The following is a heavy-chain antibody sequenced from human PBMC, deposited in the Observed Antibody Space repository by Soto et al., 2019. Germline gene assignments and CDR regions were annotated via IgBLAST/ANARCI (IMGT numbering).Heavy chain of an antibody. CDR2: IYTSGSA. V-gene: IGHV4-4*07. CDR1: GGSINFYY. CDR3: TRDRSEGSGRYFWVDS. Sequence: QVQLQESGPGLVKPSETLSLTCTVSGGSINFYYWSWIRQPAGKGLEWIGRIYTSGSANYNPSLKSRVTMSVDTSKNQLSLKLRSVTAAGSAIYYCTRDRSEGSGRYFWVDSWGQGILVTVSS. J-gene: IGHJ4*02. D-gene: IGHD1-26*01.